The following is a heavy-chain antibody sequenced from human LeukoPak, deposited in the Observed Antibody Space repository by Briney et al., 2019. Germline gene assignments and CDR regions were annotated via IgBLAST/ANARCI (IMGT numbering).Heavy chain of an antibody. CDR2: INPNSGGT. V-gene: IGHV1-2*06. J-gene: IGHJ6*02. CDR3: ARETPPIVVAGPGKMDV. CDR1: GYIFTGYY. Sequence: ASVKVSCKASGYIFTGYYMHWVRQAPGQGLEWMGRINPNSGGTNYAQKFQGRVTMTRDTSVSTAYMELSGLRSEDTAVYYCARETPPIVVAGPGKMDVWGQGTTVTVSS. D-gene: IGHD6-19*01.